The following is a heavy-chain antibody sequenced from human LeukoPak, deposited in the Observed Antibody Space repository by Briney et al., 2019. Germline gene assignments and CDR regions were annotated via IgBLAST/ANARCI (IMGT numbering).Heavy chain of an antibody. V-gene: IGHV1-46*01. Sequence: ASVKVSCKASAYTFTSYDMHWVRQAPGQGLEWMGMINPSGGSTRYAQKFQGRVTMTRDTSTSTVYMELSSLSSEDTAVYYCARVDAEGSGVKYFDYWGQGTLVTVSS. CDR1: AYTFTSYD. CDR3: ARVDAEGSGVKYFDY. J-gene: IGHJ4*02. D-gene: IGHD3-10*01. CDR2: INPSGGST.